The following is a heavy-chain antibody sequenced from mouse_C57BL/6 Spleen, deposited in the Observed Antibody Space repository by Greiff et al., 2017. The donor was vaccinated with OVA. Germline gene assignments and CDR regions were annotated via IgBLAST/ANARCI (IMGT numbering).Heavy chain of an antibody. CDR3: AGYYGSSYGYFDV. J-gene: IGHJ1*03. CDR2: IYPGGGDP. Sequence: QVQLQQSGAELVKPGASVKISCKASGYAFSSYWMNWVKQRPGKGLGGIGKIYPGGGDPNYNGKFKGKAPLTADKSSSTAYMQLSSLTSEDSAVYFCAGYYGSSYGYFDVWGTGTTVTVSS. D-gene: IGHD1-1*01. V-gene: IGHV1-80*01. CDR1: GYAFSSYW.